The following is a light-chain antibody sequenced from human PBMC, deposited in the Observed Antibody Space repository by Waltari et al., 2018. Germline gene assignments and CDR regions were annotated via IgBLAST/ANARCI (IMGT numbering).Light chain of an antibody. Sequence: SYVLTQPPSVSVAPGETARITCGGNNIGSKGVHWYQQNPGQAPVLVIYDDSDRPSGIPERFSGSNSGNTATLTSSRVEAGDEADYYCQVWDVSSVHYVFGTGTKVTVL. V-gene: IGLV3-21*04. CDR1: NIGSKG. J-gene: IGLJ1*01. CDR2: DDS. CDR3: QVWDVSSVHYV.